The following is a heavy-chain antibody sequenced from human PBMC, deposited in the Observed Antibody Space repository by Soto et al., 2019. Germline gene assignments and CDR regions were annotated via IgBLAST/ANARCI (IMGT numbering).Heavy chain of an antibody. CDR1: GFTVSSNY. Sequence: EVQLVESGGGLVQPGGSLRLSCAASGFTVSSNYMSWVRQDAGEGLEWVSVIYSGGSAYYADSVKGRFTISRDNSKNTLYLQMNSLRAEDTAVYYCARHGYSYGGGYFDYWGQGTLVTVSS. CDR2: IYSGGSA. CDR3: ARHGYSYGGGYFDY. V-gene: IGHV3-66*04. J-gene: IGHJ4*02. D-gene: IGHD5-18*01.